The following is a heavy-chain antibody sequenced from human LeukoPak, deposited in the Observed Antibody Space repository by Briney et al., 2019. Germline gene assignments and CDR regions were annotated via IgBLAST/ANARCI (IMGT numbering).Heavy chain of an antibody. Sequence: GGSLRLSCAASGFTFSTFAMHWVRQAPGKGLEWVAAILYDGSNKYYADSVKGRFTISRGNSKNTLYLQMNSLRAEDTSVYYCARARYSSSWEGNYWGQGTLVTVSS. CDR3: ARARYSSSWEGNY. V-gene: IGHV3-33*01. J-gene: IGHJ4*02. D-gene: IGHD6-13*01. CDR1: GFTFSTFA. CDR2: ILYDGSNK.